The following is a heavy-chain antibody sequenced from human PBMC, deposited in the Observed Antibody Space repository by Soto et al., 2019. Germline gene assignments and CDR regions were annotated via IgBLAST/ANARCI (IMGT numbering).Heavy chain of an antibody. J-gene: IGHJ4*02. Sequence: PSETLSLTCTVSGGSISSYYWDWIRQPPGKGLEWIGEINPDGATNYTPSLRGRVTISIDTSRNQFSLKLSSVTAADTAVYYCARGQRSDPFFGYWGQGALVTVSS. CDR2: INPDGAT. CDR1: GGSISSYY. V-gene: IGHV4-34*01. CDR3: ARGQRSDPFFGY.